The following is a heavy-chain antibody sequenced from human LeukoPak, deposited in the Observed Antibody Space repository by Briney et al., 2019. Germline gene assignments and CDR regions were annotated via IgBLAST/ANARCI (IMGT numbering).Heavy chain of an antibody. D-gene: IGHD6-6*01. CDR1: GYTFTGYY. CDR3: AREGIAARTNYFDY. V-gene: IGHV1-2*02. Sequence: ASVKVSCKASGYTFTGYYMHWVRQAPGQGLEWMGWINPNSGGTNYAQKFQGRVTMTRDTSISTAYMELSRLRSDDTAVYYCAREGIAARTNYFDYWGQGALVTVSS. CDR2: INPNSGGT. J-gene: IGHJ4*02.